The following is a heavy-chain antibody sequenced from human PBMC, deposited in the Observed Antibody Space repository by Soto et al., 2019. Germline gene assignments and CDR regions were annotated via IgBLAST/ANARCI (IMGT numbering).Heavy chain of an antibody. CDR2: INPNSGGT. Sequence: ASVKVSCKASGYTFTGYYMHWVRQAPGQGLEWMGWINPNSGGTNYAQKFQGWVTMTRDTSISTPYMELSRLRSDDTAVYYCARVLDDYDSSGYRYGMDVWGKGTTVTVSS. CDR3: ARVLDDYDSSGYRYGMDV. D-gene: IGHD3-22*01. CDR1: GYTFTGYY. J-gene: IGHJ6*04. V-gene: IGHV1-2*04.